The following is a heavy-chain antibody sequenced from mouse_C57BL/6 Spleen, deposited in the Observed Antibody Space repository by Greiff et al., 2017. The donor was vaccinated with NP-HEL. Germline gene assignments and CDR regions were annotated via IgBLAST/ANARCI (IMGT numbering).Heavy chain of an antibody. CDR2: INPNNGGT. Sequence: EVMLVESGPELVKPGASVKIPCKASGYTFTDYNMDWVKQSHGKSLEWIGDINPNNGGTIYNQKFKGKATLTVDKSSSTAYMELRSLTSEDTAGYYCARPHYGNYGYYFDYWGQGTTLTVSS. D-gene: IGHD2-1*01. V-gene: IGHV1-18*01. CDR1: GYTFTDYN. J-gene: IGHJ2*01. CDR3: ARPHYGNYGYYFDY.